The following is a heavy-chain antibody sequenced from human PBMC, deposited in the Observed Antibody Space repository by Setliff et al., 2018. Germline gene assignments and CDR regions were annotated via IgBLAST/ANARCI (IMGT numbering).Heavy chain of an antibody. Sequence: PSETLSLTCAVYGGSFSGNYWSWIRQPPGKGLEWIGEINHSGSTNHNPSLKSRVTISVDTSKNQFPLNLSSVTAADTAMYYCARDYYDSRGSYAFDIWGQGTVVTVSS. J-gene: IGHJ3*02. D-gene: IGHD3-22*01. CDR3: ARDYYDSRGSYAFDI. CDR1: GGSFSGNY. V-gene: IGHV4-34*01. CDR2: INHSGST.